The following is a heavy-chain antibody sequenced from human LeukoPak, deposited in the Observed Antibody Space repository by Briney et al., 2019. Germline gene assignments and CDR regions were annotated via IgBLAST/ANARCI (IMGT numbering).Heavy chain of an antibody. V-gene: IGHV1-2*06. Sequence: ASVKVSCKASVYTFTGYYIHCVRHAPVQGLEWIGRINPNSWGTHYTQKFPGGVTMTRETSISTAYTGLSRLRADDTAVYYRGREFGTKRCGRSPPPPQDVWGKGATVTVSS. J-gene: IGHJ6*04. D-gene: IGHD3-16*01. CDR2: INPNSWGT. CDR1: VYTFTGYY. CDR3: GREFGTKRCGRSPPPPQDV.